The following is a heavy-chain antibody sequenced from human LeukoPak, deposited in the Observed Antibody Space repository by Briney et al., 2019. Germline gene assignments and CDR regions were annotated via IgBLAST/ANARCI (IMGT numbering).Heavy chain of an antibody. CDR3: ARSLRGYSYGSPGY. CDR2: ISSSSSTI. Sequence: PGGSLRLSCAASGYTFSRHGIHWVRQAPGKGLEWVSYISSSSSTIYYADSVKGRFTISRDNAKNSLYLQMNSLRSEDTAVYYCARSLRGYSYGSPGYWGQGTLVTVSS. J-gene: IGHJ4*02. CDR1: GYTFSRHG. V-gene: IGHV3-48*01. D-gene: IGHD5-18*01.